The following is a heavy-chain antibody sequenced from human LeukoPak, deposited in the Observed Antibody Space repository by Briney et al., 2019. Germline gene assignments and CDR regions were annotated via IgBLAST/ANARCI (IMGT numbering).Heavy chain of an antibody. D-gene: IGHD2-2*01. V-gene: IGHV1-69*05. CDR2: FFPIFGTA. J-gene: IGHJ3*02. Sequence: SLKDSCKASGGTFSSYAISWVRQAPGQGLEWMGGFFPIFGTANYAQKSQARVTITTDESTSTAYMELSSLKSEDTAVYYCARAPYSYQLLSSGHAAFDIWGQGTMVTVSS. CDR3: ARAPYSYQLLSSGHAAFDI. CDR1: GGTFSSYA.